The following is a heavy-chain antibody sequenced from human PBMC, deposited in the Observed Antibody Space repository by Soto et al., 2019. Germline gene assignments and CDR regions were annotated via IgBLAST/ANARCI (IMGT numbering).Heavy chain of an antibody. CDR2: ILNDGSNK. Sequence: QVQLVESGGGVVQPGRSLRLSCAASGFSFSTYAMHWVRQAPGKGLAWVAIILNDGSNKYYADSVKGRLTISRDNSKNTLYLQMNSLREEDTAMYYCAREGIVGATRGYYFDYWGQGTLVTVSS. CDR3: AREGIVGATRGYYFDY. CDR1: GFSFSTYA. D-gene: IGHD1-26*01. J-gene: IGHJ4*02. V-gene: IGHV3-30-3*01.